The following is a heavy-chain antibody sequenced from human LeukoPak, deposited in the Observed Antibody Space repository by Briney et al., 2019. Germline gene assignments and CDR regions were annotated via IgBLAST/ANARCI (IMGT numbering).Heavy chain of an antibody. CDR3: AKLGIGPPTDY. CDR2: ISGSGGST. CDR1: GFTFSSYA. D-gene: IGHD1-26*01. Sequence: GGSLRLSCAASGFTFSSYAMNWVRQAPGKGLEWVSAISGSGGSTYYADSVKGRFTISRDNSKNTLCLQMNSLRAEDTAVYYCAKLGIGPPTDYWGQGTLVTVSS. J-gene: IGHJ4*02. V-gene: IGHV3-23*01.